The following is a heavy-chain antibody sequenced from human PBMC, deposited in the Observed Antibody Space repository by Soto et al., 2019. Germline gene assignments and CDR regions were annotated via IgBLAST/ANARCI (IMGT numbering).Heavy chain of an antibody. CDR3: ARVGCYDGSGYNAFGV. V-gene: IGHV4-31*03. Sequence: SETLSLTCTVSGDSISSGAHYWSWIRQRPGKGLEWIGYIFYSGSTYYNPSLKSRVTISVDTSKNQFSLKLSSVTAADTAVYYCARVGCYDGSGYNAFGVWGQGTLVTVS. CDR1: GDSISSGAHY. CDR2: IFYSGST. J-gene: IGHJ3*01. D-gene: IGHD3-22*01.